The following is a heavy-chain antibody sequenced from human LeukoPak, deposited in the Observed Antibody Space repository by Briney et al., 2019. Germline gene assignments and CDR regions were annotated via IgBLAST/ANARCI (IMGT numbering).Heavy chain of an antibody. Sequence: SQTLSLTCAISGDSVSSNDVTWNWLRQSPSRGLEWLGRTYYRSKWNIDYAPSVRGRITVDADTSKNQFSLLLYSVTPEDTAVYYCARELHGSRLSRFDYWGQGTLVTVSS. CDR2: TYYRSKWNI. D-gene: IGHD2-15*01. CDR3: ARELHGSRLSRFDY. CDR1: GDSVSSNDVT. V-gene: IGHV6-1*01. J-gene: IGHJ4*02.